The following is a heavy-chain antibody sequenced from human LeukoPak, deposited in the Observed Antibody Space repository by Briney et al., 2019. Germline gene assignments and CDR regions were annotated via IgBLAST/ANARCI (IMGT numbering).Heavy chain of an antibody. CDR3: AKDSSAGGYDFWSGYYPLFDY. J-gene: IGHJ4*02. Sequence: GGSLRLSCAASGFTFSSYGMHWVRQAPGKGLEWVAFIRYDGSNKYYADSVKGRFTISRDNSKNTLYLQMNSLRAEDTAVYYCAKDSSAGGYDFWSGYYPLFDYWGQGTLVTVSS. CDR2: IRYDGSNK. V-gene: IGHV3-30*02. CDR1: GFTFSSYG. D-gene: IGHD3-3*01.